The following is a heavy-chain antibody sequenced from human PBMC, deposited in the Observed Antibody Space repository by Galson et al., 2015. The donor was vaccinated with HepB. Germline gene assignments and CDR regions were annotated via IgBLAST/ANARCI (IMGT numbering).Heavy chain of an antibody. D-gene: IGHD1-14*01. J-gene: IGHJ4*02. Sequence: SVKVSCKASGYTFTSYDINWVRQATGQGLEWMGWMNPNSGNTGYAQKFQGRVTMTRNTSISTAYMELSSLRSEDTAVYYCATEPGRAQPFDYWGQGTLVTVSS. V-gene: IGHV1-8*01. CDR3: ATEPGRAQPFDY. CDR2: MNPNSGNT. CDR1: GYTFTSYD.